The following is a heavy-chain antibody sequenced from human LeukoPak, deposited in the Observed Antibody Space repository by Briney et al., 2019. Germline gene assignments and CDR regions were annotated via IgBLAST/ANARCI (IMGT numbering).Heavy chain of an antibody. CDR2: IKQDGSEK. CDR3: ARVPGYCSSTSCYQVSWFDP. J-gene: IGHJ5*02. D-gene: IGHD2-2*01. V-gene: IGHV3-7*03. CDR1: GFTFSSYW. Sequence: GGSLRLSCAASGFTFSSYWMSWVRQAPGKGLEWVANIKQDGSEKYYVDSVKGRFTISRDNAKNSLYLQMNSLRAEDTAVYYCARVPGYCSSTSCYQVSWFDPWGQGTLVTVSS.